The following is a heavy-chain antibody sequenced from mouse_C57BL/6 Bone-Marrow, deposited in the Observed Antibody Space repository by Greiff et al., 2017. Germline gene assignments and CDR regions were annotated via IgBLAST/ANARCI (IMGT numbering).Heavy chain of an antibody. CDR3: TYYYGSSFRWYFDV. CDR1: GFNIKDDY. Sequence: DVQLQESGAELVRPGASVKLSCTASGFNIKDDYMHWVKQRPEQGLEWIGWIDPENGDTEYASKFQGKATITADTSSNTAYLQLSSLTSEDTAVYYCTYYYGSSFRWYFDVWGTGTTVTVSS. CDR2: IDPENGDT. D-gene: IGHD1-1*01. J-gene: IGHJ1*03. V-gene: IGHV14-4*01.